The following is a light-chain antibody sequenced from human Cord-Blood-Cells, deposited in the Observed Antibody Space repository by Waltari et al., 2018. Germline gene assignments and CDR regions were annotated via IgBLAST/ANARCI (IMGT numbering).Light chain of an antibody. J-gene: IGLJ3*02. Sequence: QSARPQPASASGPPVQSITTPCTGTRRGVGSYNLVTWYQQHAGKAPKLMIYEGSKRPSGVSNRFSGSKSGNTASLTISGLQAEDEADYYCCSYAGSSTWVFGGGTKLTVL. CDR3: CSYAGSSTWV. CDR2: EGS. V-gene: IGLV2-23*01. CDR1: RRGVGSYNL.